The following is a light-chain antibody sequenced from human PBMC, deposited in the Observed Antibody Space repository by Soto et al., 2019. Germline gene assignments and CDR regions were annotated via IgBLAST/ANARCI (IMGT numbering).Light chain of an antibody. CDR1: SSDVGGYNY. CDR2: DVS. V-gene: IGLV2-14*03. CDR3: SSYTSSISYV. Sequence: QSALTQPASVSGSPGQSITISCTGTSSDVGGYNYVSWYQSHPGEAPKLIIYDVSNRPSGVSDRFSGSKSGNTASLTSSGLQAEDEADYYCSSYTSSISYVFGTGTKLTVL. J-gene: IGLJ1*01.